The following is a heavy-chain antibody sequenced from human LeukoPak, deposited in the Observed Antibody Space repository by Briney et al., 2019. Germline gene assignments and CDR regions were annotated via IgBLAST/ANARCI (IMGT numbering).Heavy chain of an antibody. CDR3: AKGSVSVVVPAVPYY. J-gene: IGHJ4*02. Sequence: GGSLRLSCAASGFTFKNYAMSWVRQAPGKGLEWVSGISGSGGSTYYADSVKGRFTISRDNSKTTLYLQMNSLRAEDTAVYYCAKGSVSVVVPAVPYYWGQGTLVTVSS. CDR1: GFTFKNYA. D-gene: IGHD2-2*01. CDR2: ISGSGGST. V-gene: IGHV3-23*01.